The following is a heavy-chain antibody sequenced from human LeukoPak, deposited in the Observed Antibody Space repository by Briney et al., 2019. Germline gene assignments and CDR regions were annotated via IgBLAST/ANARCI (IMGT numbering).Heavy chain of an antibody. V-gene: IGHV3-7*01. J-gene: IGHJ4*02. CDR2: IKQDGSEK. CDR1: GVSFSTSW. Sequence: GGSLRLSCAPSGVSFSTSWMSWVRQAPGKGREWVAPIKQDGSEKYYVDSVKGRFTISRDNAKNSLYLQMSSLRADDTAVYYCATFDNPFGYWGQGTLVTVSS. D-gene: IGHD3-9*01. CDR3: ATFDNPFGY.